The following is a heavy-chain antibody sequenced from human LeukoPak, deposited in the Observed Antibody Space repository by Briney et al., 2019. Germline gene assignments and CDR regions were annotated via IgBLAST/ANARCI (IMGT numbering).Heavy chain of an antibody. V-gene: IGHV4-31*03. CDR1: GGSINSGGNY. D-gene: IGHD5-18*01. CDR3: ANSDSAMRT. Sequence: SETLSLTCTVSGGSINSGGNYWSWIRQPPGKGLEWIGYIYYTGTTYYNPSLNSRVTISVDTSKNQFSLKLSSVSAADTAVYYCANSDSAMRTWGQGTLVTVSS. CDR2: IYYTGTT. J-gene: IGHJ5*02.